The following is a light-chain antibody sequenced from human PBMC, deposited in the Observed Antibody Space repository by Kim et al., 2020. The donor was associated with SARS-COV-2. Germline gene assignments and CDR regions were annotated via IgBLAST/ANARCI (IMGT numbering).Light chain of an antibody. CDR2: DAS. CDR3: QHYYGFPYT. Sequence: DIQMTQSPSSLSASVGDRVTITCQASQDISNNLNWYQQKSGEGPKLLIYDASSLDTGVPSKFSGRGSGTDFTFTINNLEPEDTATYVCQHYYGFPYTCGEGKKLE. J-gene: IGKJ2*01. V-gene: IGKV1-33*01. CDR1: QDISNN.